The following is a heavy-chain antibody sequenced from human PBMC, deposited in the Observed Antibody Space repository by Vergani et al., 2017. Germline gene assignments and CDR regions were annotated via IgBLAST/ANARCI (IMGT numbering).Heavy chain of an antibody. J-gene: IGHJ6*03. CDR1: GGTFSSYA. Sequence: QVQLVQSGAEVKKPGSSVKVSCKASGGTFSSYAISWVRQAPGQGLEWMGGIIPIFGTANYAQKFQGRVTITADESTSTAYMELSSLRSEDTAVYYCAREGSSGSTFSGLLLSNMDVWGKGTTVTVSS. D-gene: IGHD2-2*01. CDR3: AREGSSGSTFSGLLLSNMDV. V-gene: IGHV1-69*01. CDR2: IIPIFGTA.